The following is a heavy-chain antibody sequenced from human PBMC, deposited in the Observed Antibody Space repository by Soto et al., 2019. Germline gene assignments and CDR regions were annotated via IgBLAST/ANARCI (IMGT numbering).Heavy chain of an antibody. CDR1: GGSISSYY. CDR3: ARLGSARTFDY. Sequence: QVQLQESGPGLVKPSETLSLTCKVSGGSISSYYWSWIRQPPGKGLEWIGYIYYSGSTNYNPSLKGLVAISVDTSKNQFSLKLSSVTAADTAVYYCARLGSARTFDYWGQGTLVTVSS. V-gene: IGHV4-59*08. J-gene: IGHJ4*02. CDR2: IYYSGST. D-gene: IGHD3-10*01.